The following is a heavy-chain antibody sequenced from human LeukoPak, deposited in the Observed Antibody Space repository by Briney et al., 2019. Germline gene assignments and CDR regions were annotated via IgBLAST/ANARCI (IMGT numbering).Heavy chain of an antibody. V-gene: IGHV3-74*01. CDR2: SNSDGSST. J-gene: IGHJ4*02. CDR1: GFTFSKYW. D-gene: IGHD2-2*01. Sequence: GGSLRLSCAASGFTFSKYWMHWVRQAPGKGLVWVSRSNSDGSSTSYADSVKGRFTISRDNSKNTLYLQMNSLRAEDTAVYYCARVSNIVVVPAATPFIDYWGQGTLVTVSS. CDR3: ARVSNIVVVPAATPFIDY.